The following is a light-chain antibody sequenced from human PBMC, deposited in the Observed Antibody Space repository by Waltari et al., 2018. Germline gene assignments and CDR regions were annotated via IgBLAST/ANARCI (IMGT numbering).Light chain of an antibody. Sequence: EIVLTQSPGTLSLSPGERATLPCRASQSVSSNYLAWYQQRPGQAPRLLIHGSSSRATSIPDRVSGSGSETEFTLTISRLEPEDVTVYYCQQYGRSWDTFGQGTKLEIK. CDR2: GSS. CDR1: QSVSSNY. J-gene: IGKJ2*01. V-gene: IGKV3-20*01. CDR3: QQYGRSWDT.